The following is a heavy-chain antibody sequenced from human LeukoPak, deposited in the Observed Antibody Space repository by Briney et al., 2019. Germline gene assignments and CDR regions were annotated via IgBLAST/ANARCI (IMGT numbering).Heavy chain of an antibody. CDR3: ARSGSFGGWPYYYYYMDV. CDR2: IIPIFGTA. CDR1: GGTFSSYA. J-gene: IGHJ6*03. V-gene: IGHV1-69*13. D-gene: IGHD6-19*01. Sequence: GASVKVSCKASGGTFSSYAISWVRQAPGQGLEWMGGIIPIFGTANYAQKFQGRVTITADESTSTAYMELSSLRSEDTAVYYCARSGSFGGWPYYYYYMDVWGKGTTVTVSS.